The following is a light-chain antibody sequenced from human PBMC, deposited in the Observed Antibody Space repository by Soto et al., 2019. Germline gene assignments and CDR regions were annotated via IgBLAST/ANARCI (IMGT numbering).Light chain of an antibody. J-gene: IGKJ5*01. V-gene: IGKV3-15*01. CDR1: QSVASN. CDR3: QHYNNWPIT. Sequence: EIVMTQSPASLSVSPGESVTHSCRASQSVASNLAWYQQKPGQAPRLLIYGTSTRATGVPARFSGSGSGTDFTLTIRGLQAADFAVYHCQHYNNWPITFGQGTRLDIK. CDR2: GTS.